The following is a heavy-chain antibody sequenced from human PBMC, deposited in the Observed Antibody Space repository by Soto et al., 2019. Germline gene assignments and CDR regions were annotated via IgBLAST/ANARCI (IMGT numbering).Heavy chain of an antibody. Sequence: GGSLRLSCAASGFTFSSYAMSWVRQAPGKGLEWVSAISGSGGSTYYADSVKGRFTISRDNSKNTLYLQMNSLRAEDTAVYYCAKEGLGYCSSTSCHLQPWGYYYMDVWGKGTTVTVSS. CDR3: AKEGLGYCSSTSCHLQPWGYYYMDV. CDR2: ISGSGGST. J-gene: IGHJ6*03. CDR1: GFTFSSYA. D-gene: IGHD2-2*01. V-gene: IGHV3-23*01.